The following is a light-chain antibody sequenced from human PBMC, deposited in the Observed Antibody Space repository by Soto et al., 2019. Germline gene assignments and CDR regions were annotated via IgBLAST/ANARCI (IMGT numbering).Light chain of an antibody. Sequence: DIQMTQSPSSLSASVGDRVTITCRASQDITYDCAWYQQKAGRAPKRLMSLASRLASGVPSRFGGSGSGTESTLTISSRHPEVFAIYYCQHHNGFPLFFARGPRLEI. CDR1: QDITYD. CDR2: LAS. CDR3: QHHNGFPLF. V-gene: IGKV1-17*01. J-gene: IGKJ2*01.